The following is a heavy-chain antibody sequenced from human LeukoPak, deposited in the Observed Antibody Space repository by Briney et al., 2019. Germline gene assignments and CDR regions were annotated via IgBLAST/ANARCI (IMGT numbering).Heavy chain of an antibody. CDR2: IIGISGST. V-gene: IGHV3-23*01. CDR1: GFTFSSYA. Sequence: GGSLRLSCAASGFTFSSYAMSWVRQAPGKGLEWVSGIIGISGSTNYADSVKGRFTVSSDNSKNTLYLQMNSLRAEDTAVYYCAKQAGSYSYYGVDVWGQGTTVTVSS. D-gene: IGHD3-22*01. CDR3: AKQAGSYSYYGVDV. J-gene: IGHJ6*02.